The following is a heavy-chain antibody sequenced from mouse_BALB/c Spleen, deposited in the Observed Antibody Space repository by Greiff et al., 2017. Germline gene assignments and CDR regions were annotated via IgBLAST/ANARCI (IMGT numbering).Heavy chain of an antibody. J-gene: IGHJ4*01. CDR3: ARDRATGYYYAMDY. V-gene: IGHV2-9*02. D-gene: IGHD3-1*01. CDR1: GFSLTSYG. CDR2: IWAGGST. Sequence: VQGVESGPGLVAPSQSLSITCTVSGFSLTSYGVHWVRQPPGKGLEWLGVIWAGGSTNYNSALMSRLSISKDNSKSQVFLKMNSLQTDDTAMYYCARDRATGYYYAMDYWGQGTSVTVSS.